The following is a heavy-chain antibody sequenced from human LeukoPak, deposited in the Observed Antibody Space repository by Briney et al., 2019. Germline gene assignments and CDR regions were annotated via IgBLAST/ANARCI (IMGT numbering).Heavy chain of an antibody. CDR1: GGSISTYY. V-gene: IGHV4-59*08. D-gene: IGHD6-13*01. CDR3: ASLLAAAGSMDV. CDR2: IYYSGNT. Sequence: SETLSLTCTVSGGSISTYYWSWIRQPPGKGLEWIGCIYYSGNTNYNPSLKSRVTISVDTSKNQFSLKLSSVTAADTVVYYCASLLAAAGSMDVWGQGTTVTVSS. J-gene: IGHJ6*02.